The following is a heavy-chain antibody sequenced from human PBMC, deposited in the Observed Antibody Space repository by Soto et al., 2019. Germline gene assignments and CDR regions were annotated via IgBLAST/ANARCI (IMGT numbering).Heavy chain of an antibody. D-gene: IGHD3-22*01. CDR1: GFNFNIHA. Sequence: PGGSLRLSCAAPGFNFNIHALHWIRQAPGEGLEWVAVMSPGGNSQYYADSVKGRFTISRDTSKSTLYLQMTSLRPEDTAVYYCASGAAFYYDTSRYWGQGNLVTVSS. CDR3: ASGAAFYYDTSRY. V-gene: IGHV3-30-3*01. CDR2: MSPGGNSQ. J-gene: IGHJ4*02.